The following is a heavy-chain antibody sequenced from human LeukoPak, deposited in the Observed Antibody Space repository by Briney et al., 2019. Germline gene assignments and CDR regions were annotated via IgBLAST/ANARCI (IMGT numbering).Heavy chain of an antibody. CDR2: INWNGGST. V-gene: IGHV3-20*04. J-gene: IGHJ3*02. Sequence: PGGSLRLSCAASRFTFDDYGMSWVRQAPGKGLEWVSGINWNGGSTGYADSVKGRFTISRDNAKNSLYLQMNSLRAEDTALYYCARTSDYYDAFDIWGQGTMVTVSS. CDR1: RFTFDDYG. D-gene: IGHD3-10*01. CDR3: ARTSDYYDAFDI.